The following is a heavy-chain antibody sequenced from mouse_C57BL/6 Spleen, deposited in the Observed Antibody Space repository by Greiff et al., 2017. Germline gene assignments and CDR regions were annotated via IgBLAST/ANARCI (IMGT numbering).Heavy chain of an antibody. D-gene: IGHD1-1*01. CDR1: GYTFTSYW. V-gene: IGHV1-52*01. J-gene: IGHJ1*03. CDR2: IDPSDSET. Sequence: QVQLQQPGAELVRPGSSVKLSCKASGYTFTSYWMHWVKQRPIQGLEWIGNIDPSDSETHYNQKFKDKATLTVDKSSSTAYMQLSSLTSEDSAVYYWARRDGYGSSYGYFDVWGTGTTVTVSS. CDR3: ARRDGYGSSYGYFDV.